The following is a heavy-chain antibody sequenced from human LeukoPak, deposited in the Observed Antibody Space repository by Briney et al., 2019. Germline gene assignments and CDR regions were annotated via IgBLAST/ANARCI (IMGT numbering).Heavy chain of an antibody. J-gene: IGHJ4*02. CDR3: PPARWGNYYFDY. CDR1: GFPFSDFY. D-gene: IGHD6-6*01. CDR2: ISSSATTI. V-gene: IGHV3-11*01. Sequence: GGSLRLSCAASGFPFSDFYMSWIRQAPGKGLEWVSYISSSATTIYYTDSVEGRFTISRDNAKSTLYLQMNNLRAEDTAVYYCPPARWGNYYFDYWGLGTLVTASS.